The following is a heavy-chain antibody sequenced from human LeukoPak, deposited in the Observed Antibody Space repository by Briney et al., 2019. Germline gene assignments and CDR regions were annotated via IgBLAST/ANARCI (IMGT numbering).Heavy chain of an antibody. V-gene: IGHV4-39*01. J-gene: IGHJ1*01. CDR1: GGSISSSSYY. CDR3: ARQSSITMIVVVITTSGYFQH. Sequence: SETLSLTCTVSGGSISSSSYYWGWIRQPPGKGLEWIGSIYYSGSTYYNPSLKSRVTISVDTSKNQFSLKLSSVTAAGTAVYYCARQSSITMIVVVITTSGYFQHWGQGTLVTVSS. D-gene: IGHD3-22*01. CDR2: IYYSGST.